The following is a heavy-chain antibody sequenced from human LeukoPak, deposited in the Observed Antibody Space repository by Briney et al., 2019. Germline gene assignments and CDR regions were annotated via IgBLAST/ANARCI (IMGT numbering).Heavy chain of an antibody. Sequence: PSETLSLTCTVSGGSISSGGYSWSWIRQHPGKGLEWIGYIYYSGSTYYNPSLKSRVTISVDTSKNQFSLKLSSVTAADTAVYYCARVYVPAAIGPHWYFDLWGRGTLVTVSS. CDR2: IYYSGST. CDR1: GGSISSGGYS. D-gene: IGHD2-2*01. CDR3: ARVYVPAAIGPHWYFDL. J-gene: IGHJ2*01. V-gene: IGHV4-31*03.